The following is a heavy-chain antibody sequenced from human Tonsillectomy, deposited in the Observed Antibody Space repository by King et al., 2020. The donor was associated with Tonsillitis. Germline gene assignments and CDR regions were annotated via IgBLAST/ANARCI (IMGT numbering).Heavy chain of an antibody. CDR2: IYTSGST. CDR3: ARDRGYYDSSCYYYFDY. D-gene: IGHD3-22*01. Sequence: QLQESGPGLVKPSETLSLTCTVSGGSISSYYWSWIRQPAGKGLEWIGRIYTSGSTNYNPSLKSRVTMSVDTTKNQFSLKLSSVTAADTAVYYCARDRGYYDSSCYYYFDYWGQGTLVTVSS. V-gene: IGHV4-4*07. CDR1: GGSISSYY. J-gene: IGHJ4*02.